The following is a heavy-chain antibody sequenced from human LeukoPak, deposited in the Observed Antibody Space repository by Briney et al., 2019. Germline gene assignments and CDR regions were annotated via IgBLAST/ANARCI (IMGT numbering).Heavy chain of an antibody. CDR2: ISYDGSNK. CDR1: GFTFSNYA. CDR3: AREIPAARGGYYGMDV. Sequence: GRSLRLSCAASGFTFSNYAMHWVRQAPGKGLEWVALISYDGSNKYYADSVKGRFTISRDNSKNTLYLQMNSLRVEDTAVYYCAREIPAARGGYYGMDVWGKGTTVTVSS. V-gene: IGHV3-30*04. J-gene: IGHJ6*04. D-gene: IGHD2-2*01.